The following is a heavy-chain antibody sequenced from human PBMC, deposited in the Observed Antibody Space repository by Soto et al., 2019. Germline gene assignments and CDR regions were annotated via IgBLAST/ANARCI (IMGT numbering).Heavy chain of an antibody. D-gene: IGHD3-3*02. J-gene: IGHJ3*02. CDR2: INVGSGNT. CDR3: ARDTETLGPRANDALDI. CDR1: GYTFSAYT. V-gene: IGHV1-3*01. Sequence: ASVKVSCKAAGYTFSAYTMNWVRQAPGQSLEWMGWINVGSGNTRYSQNFQGRVSITRDTSASTVYMELTGLKSEDTAMYYCARDTETLGPRANDALDIWGPGTMLTV.